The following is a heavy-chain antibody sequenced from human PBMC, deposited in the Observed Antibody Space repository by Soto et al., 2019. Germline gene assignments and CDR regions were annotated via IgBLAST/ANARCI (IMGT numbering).Heavy chain of an antibody. Sequence: QVQLVESGGGVVQPGRSLRLSCAASGFTFSSYAMHWVRQAPGKGLEWVAVISYDGSNKYYADSVKGRFTIPRDNSKNTLYLQMNSLRAEDTAVYYCARGNYYDSSGYYYSPRLFDYWGQGTLVTVSS. CDR2: ISYDGSNK. V-gene: IGHV3-30-3*01. J-gene: IGHJ4*02. CDR1: GFTFSSYA. D-gene: IGHD3-22*01. CDR3: ARGNYYDSSGYYYSPRLFDY.